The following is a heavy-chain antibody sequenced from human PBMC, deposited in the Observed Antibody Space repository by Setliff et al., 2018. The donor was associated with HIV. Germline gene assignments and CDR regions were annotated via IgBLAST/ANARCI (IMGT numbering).Heavy chain of an antibody. CDR2: INSDGVST. D-gene: IGHD3-22*01. J-gene: IGHJ3*01. CDR3: VRDTDMITTTDAFDV. V-gene: IGHV3-74*03. CDR1: RFAFSTYW. Sequence: GGSLRLSCAASRFAFSTYWMSWVRQAPGKGLVWVSRINSDGVSTMYADSVKGRFTIYRDNAKNTLYLQMNSLRVEDTAVYYCVRDTDMITTTDAFDVWGQGTMVTVSS.